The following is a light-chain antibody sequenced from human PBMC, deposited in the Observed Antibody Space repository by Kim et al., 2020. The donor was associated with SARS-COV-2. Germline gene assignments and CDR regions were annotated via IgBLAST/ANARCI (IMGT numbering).Light chain of an antibody. CDR3: QVWDSSSDHGV. CDR2: NDS. CDR1: DIGTKT. V-gene: IGLV3-21*04. J-gene: IGLJ2*01. Sequence: SYELTQPPSVSVAPGKTATISCGGNDIGTKTVHWYQQKPGQAPVMVINNDSDRPSGIPERFSGSNTGHTATLTISWVEARDEADYYCQVWDSSSDHGVFG.